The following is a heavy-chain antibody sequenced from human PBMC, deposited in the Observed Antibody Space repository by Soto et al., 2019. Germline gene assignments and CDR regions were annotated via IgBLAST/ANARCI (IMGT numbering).Heavy chain of an antibody. CDR2: INPATGAA. D-gene: IGHD3-3*01. J-gene: IGHJ3*02. CDR3: AGGGGVGVAGSAAFDM. V-gene: IGHV1-2*02. Sequence: QLHLVQSGAVVKKPGASVTVSCSASGYPVTAYYMHWVRQAPGRGLEWMGGINPATGAAKYTQTFQGRVNMARETSTSKGFLELGGPASGDTAVFYWAGGGGVGVAGSAAFDMWGQGTLVTVSS. CDR1: GYPVTAYY.